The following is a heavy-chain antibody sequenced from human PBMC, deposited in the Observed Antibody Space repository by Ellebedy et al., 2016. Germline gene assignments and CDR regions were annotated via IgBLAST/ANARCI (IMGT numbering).Heavy chain of an antibody. V-gene: IGHV1-69*13. CDR1: GGTFSSYA. J-gene: IGHJ6*02. CDR3: ASRDGYNDYYYYYGMDV. D-gene: IGHD5-24*01. Sequence: SVKVSXKASGGTFSSYAISWVRQAPGQGLEWMGGIIPIFGTANYAQKFQGRVTITADESTSTAYMELSSLRSEDTAVYYCASRDGYNDYYYYYGMDVWGQGTTVTVSS. CDR2: IIPIFGTA.